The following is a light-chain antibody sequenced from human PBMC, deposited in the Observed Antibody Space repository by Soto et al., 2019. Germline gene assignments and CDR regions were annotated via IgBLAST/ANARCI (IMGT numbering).Light chain of an antibody. CDR2: EVS. Sequence: QSVLTQPASVSGSPGQSITISCTGTSSDIGTYTYVSWYQQHPGKAPKLMISEVSNRPSGVSNRFSGSKSGNTASLTISGLQAEDEADYYCSSYTTSSTLAFGGGTQLTVL. CDR1: SSDIGTYTY. CDR3: SSYTTSSTLA. V-gene: IGLV2-14*01. J-gene: IGLJ3*02.